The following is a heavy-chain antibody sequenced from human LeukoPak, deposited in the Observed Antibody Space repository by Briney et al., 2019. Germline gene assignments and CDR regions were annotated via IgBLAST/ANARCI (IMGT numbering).Heavy chain of an antibody. CDR1: GGPISSYY. CDR3: ARGGGYSYGSPLDY. J-gene: IGHJ4*02. CDR2: IYYSGST. Sequence: SETLSLTCSVSGGPISSYYWSWIQQPPGKGLEWIGYIYYSGSTSYNPSLKSRVAISVDMSKNQFSLKLSSVTAADSAVYYCARGGGYSYGSPLDYWGQGTLVTVSS. V-gene: IGHV4-59*01. D-gene: IGHD5-18*01.